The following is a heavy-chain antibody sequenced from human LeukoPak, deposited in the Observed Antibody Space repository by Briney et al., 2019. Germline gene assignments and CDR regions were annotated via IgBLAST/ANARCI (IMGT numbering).Heavy chain of an antibody. CDR2: IGKSGDT. Sequence: GGSLRLSCAASGLSFSAFDFHWVRQATGKGLEWVSGIGKSGDTYYLASVKGRFTISRDNAGNSLYLQMNSLTSGDTAVYFCARGVYIGFDVWGQGTVVTVSS. J-gene: IGHJ3*01. CDR3: ARGVYIGFDV. CDR1: GLSFSAFD. V-gene: IGHV3-13*04. D-gene: IGHD5-12*01.